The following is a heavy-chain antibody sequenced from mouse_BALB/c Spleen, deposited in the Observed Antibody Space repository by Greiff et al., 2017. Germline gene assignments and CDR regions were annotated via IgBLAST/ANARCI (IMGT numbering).Heavy chain of an antibody. V-gene: IGHV1S135*01. J-gene: IGHJ4*01. CDR2: IDPYDGGT. CDR3: ARYVAYPYAMDY. Sequence: VHVKQSGPELEKPGASVKISCKASGYSFTGYNMNWVKQSNGKSLEWIGNIDPYDGGTSYNQKFKGKATLTVDKSSSTAYMQLKSLTSEDSAVYYCARYVAYPYAMDYWGQGTSVTVSA. CDR1: GYSFTGYN. D-gene: IGHD1-1*01.